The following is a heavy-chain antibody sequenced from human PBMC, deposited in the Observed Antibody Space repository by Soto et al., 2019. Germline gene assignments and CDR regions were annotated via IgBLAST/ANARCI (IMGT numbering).Heavy chain of an antibody. V-gene: IGHV4-39*01. CDR2: IHYSGST. J-gene: IGHJ5*02. Sequence: SETLSLTCRISGGSISSSSHYWTWIRQPPGKGPEWIGSIHYSGSTYFNPSLKSRVTISVDTSKTRFSLTLSSVTAADTAVYYCARRYDSGWYDWLDPWGQGTLVTVSS. D-gene: IGHD6-19*01. CDR1: GGSISSSSHY. CDR3: ARRYDSGWYDWLDP.